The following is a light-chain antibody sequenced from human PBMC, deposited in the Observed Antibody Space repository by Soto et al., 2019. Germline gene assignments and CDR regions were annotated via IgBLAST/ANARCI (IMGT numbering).Light chain of an antibody. V-gene: IGKV1-39*01. J-gene: IGKJ2*01. CDR3: QQSSSTPPT. CDR1: QSIRTS. Sequence: DIQMTQSPSSLSASVGDRVTITCRASQSIRTSLNWYQQKPGKAPKLLIYGGFSLQSGAPSRLSGSGSGTEFTLTISSLRPEDFAVYYCQQSSSTPPTCGQGTKVEIK. CDR2: GGF.